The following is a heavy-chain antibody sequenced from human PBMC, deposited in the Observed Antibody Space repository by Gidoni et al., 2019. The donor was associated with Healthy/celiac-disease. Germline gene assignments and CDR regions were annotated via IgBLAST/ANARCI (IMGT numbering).Heavy chain of an antibody. J-gene: IGHJ3*02. D-gene: IGHD4-17*01. CDR1: GGSISSGGYS. CDR3: ARVQNYYGGNPLLGAFDI. Sequence: QLQLQESGSGLVKPSQTLSLTCAVSGGSISSGGYSWSWIRQPPGKGLEWIGYIYHSGSTYYNPSLKSRVTISVDRSKNQFSLKLSSVTAAGTAVYYCARVQNYYGGNPLLGAFDIWGQGTMVTVSS. CDR2: IYHSGST. V-gene: IGHV4-30-2*01.